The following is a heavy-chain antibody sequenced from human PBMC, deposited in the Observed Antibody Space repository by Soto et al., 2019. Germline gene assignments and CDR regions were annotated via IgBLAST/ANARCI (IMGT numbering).Heavy chain of an antibody. CDR1: GFTFSDYY. CDR3: ARWSAAMDY. D-gene: IGHD2-2*01. J-gene: IGHJ4*02. V-gene: IGHV3-11*01. CDR2: ISGSGSAT. Sequence: QVQLVESGGDLVQPGGSLRLSCAASGFTFSDYYMTWVRQAPGKGLAWVSYISGSGSATFYADSVKGRFTISSDNAKNSLYLQMSSLRTEDTAMYYCARWSAAMDYWGQGILVTVSS.